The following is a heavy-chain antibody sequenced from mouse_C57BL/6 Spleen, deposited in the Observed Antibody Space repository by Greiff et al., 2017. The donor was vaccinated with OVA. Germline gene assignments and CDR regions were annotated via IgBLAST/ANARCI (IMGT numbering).Heavy chain of an antibody. CDR2: IDPSDSYT. CDR1: GYTFTSYW. Sequence: VQLQQPGAELVKPGASVKLSCKASGYTFTSYWMQWVKQRPGQGLEWIGEIDPSDSYTNYNQKFKGKATLTVDTSSSTAYMQLSSLTSEDSAVYYCHYYGSSPDYFDYWGQGTTLTVSS. CDR3: HYYGSSPDYFDY. V-gene: IGHV1-50*01. D-gene: IGHD1-1*01. J-gene: IGHJ2*01.